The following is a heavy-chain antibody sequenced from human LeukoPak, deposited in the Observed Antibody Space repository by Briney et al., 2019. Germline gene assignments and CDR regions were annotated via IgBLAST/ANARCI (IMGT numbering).Heavy chain of an antibody. CDR1: GGTFSSYD. CDR2: IIPIFGTA. V-gene: IGHV1-69*05. J-gene: IGHJ4*02. D-gene: IGHD3-22*01. CDR3: ARNSMTVVNQLGD. Sequence: SVKVSCMASGGTFSSYDVSWVRLAPGQGLERMGGIIPIFGTANYAQKFQGRVTMTTDTSTSTAYMELRSLRSDDTAVYYCARNSMTVVNQLGDWGQGTLVTVSS.